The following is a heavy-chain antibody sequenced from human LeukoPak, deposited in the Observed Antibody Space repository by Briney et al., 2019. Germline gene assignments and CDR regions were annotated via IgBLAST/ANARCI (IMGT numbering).Heavy chain of an antibody. CDR1: GGSISSGGYY. D-gene: IGHD5-18*01. CDR2: IYYSGST. J-gene: IGHJ4*02. Sequence: PSETLSLTCTVSGGSISSGGYYWSWIRQHPGKGLEWIGYIYYSGSTYYNPSLKSRVTISVDTSKNQFSLKLSSVTAADSAVYYCARDSEYSSSPDYWGQGTLVTVSS. CDR3: ARDSEYSSSPDY. V-gene: IGHV4-31*03.